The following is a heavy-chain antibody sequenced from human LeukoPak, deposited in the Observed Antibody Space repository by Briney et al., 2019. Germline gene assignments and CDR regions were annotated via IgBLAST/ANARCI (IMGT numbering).Heavy chain of an antibody. Sequence: SETLSLTCIVSGGSINGYYWSWIRQPPEKGLEWIGYIYSSGSTNYNPSLKRRVTISVDTSKNQFSLKLSSVTAADTAVYYCTRANRHCSGGSCYPSWFDPWGQGTLVTVSS. V-gene: IGHV4-59*01. CDR3: TRANRHCSGGSCYPSWFDP. J-gene: IGHJ5*02. D-gene: IGHD2-15*01. CDR2: IYSSGST. CDR1: GGSINGYY.